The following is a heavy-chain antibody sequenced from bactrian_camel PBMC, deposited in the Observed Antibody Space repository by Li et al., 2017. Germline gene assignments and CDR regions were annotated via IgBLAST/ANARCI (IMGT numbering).Heavy chain of an antibody. D-gene: IGHD2*01. Sequence: HVQLVESGGGSVQAGGSLRLSCAASGYTYCSNDIAWYRQAPGKEREFVSAIDSDGSTSYADSVKGRFTISQDNAKNTVYLQMNSLKPEDSADYYCAAEPNRRCYTFDFTYLGQGTQVTVS. J-gene: IGHJ4*01. CDR3: AAEPNRRCYTFDFTY. CDR2: IDSDGST. CDR1: GYTYCSND. V-gene: IGHV3S53*01.